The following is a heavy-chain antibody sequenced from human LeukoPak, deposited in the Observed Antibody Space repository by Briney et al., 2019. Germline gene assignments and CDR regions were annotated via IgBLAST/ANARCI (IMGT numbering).Heavy chain of an antibody. CDR3: AKEWFGELSRNWFDP. Sequence: GGSLRLSCAASGFTFSSYAMSWVRRAPGKGLEWVSAISGSGGSTYYADSVKGRFTISRDSSKNTLYLQMNSLRAEDTAVYYCAKEWFGELSRNWFDPWGQGTLVTVSS. J-gene: IGHJ5*02. CDR2: ISGSGGST. CDR1: GFTFSSYA. D-gene: IGHD3-10*01. V-gene: IGHV3-23*01.